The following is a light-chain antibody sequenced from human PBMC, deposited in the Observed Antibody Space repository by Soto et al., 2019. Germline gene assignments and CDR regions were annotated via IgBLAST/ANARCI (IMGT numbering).Light chain of an antibody. CDR2: DAS. V-gene: IGKV3-11*01. Sequence: EIVLTQYPATLSLSPGGRGTTSSRASQSVSSYSAWYQQKPGQPPRLLIYDASNRATGIPARFSGSGSGTDFTLTIRSLDPEDFAVYYCQQRSNWITFGQGTRLEIK. CDR1: QSVSSY. J-gene: IGKJ5*01. CDR3: QQRSNWIT.